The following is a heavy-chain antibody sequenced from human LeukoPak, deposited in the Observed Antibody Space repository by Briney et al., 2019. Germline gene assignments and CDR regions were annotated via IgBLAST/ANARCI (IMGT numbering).Heavy chain of an antibody. D-gene: IGHD3-22*01. CDR1: GYTFTGYY. CDR3: AREFTMIVVASPSFDY. CDR2: INPNSGGT. V-gene: IGHV1-2*02. J-gene: IGHJ4*02. Sequence: ASVKVSCKASGYTFTGYYMHWVRQAPGQGLEWMGWINPNSGGTNYAQKFQGRVTMTRDTSISTAYMELSRLRSDDTAVYYCAREFTMIVVASPSFDYGGQEPLVTVSS.